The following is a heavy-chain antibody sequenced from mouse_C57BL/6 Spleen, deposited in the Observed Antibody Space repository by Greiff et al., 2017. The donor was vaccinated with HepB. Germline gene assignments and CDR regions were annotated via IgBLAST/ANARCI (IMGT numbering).Heavy chain of an antibody. V-gene: IGHV1-50*01. CDR1: GYTFTSYW. Sequence: VQLQQSGAELVKPGASVKLSCKASGYTFTSYWMQWVKQRPGQGLEWIGEIDPSDSYTNYNQKFKGKATLTVDTSSSTAYMQLSSLTSEDSAVYYCARTTVVAPNFDVWGTGTTVTVSS. D-gene: IGHD1-1*01. J-gene: IGHJ1*03. CDR3: ARTTVVAPNFDV. CDR2: IDPSDSYT.